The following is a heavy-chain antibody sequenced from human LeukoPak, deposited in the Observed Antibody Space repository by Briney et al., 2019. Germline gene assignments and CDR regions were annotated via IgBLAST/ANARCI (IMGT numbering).Heavy chain of an antibody. CDR1: GFTFSSYS. Sequence: TGGSLRLSCAGSGFTFSSYSMNWVRQAPGKGLEWVSSITSSNNYIYYADSMKGRFTISRDNAKNSLYLQMNSLRAEDTAVYYCARDDSGYDYGDDAFDIWGQGTMVTVSS. J-gene: IGHJ3*02. CDR3: ARDDSGYDYGDDAFDI. CDR2: ITSSNNYI. V-gene: IGHV3-21*01. D-gene: IGHD5-12*01.